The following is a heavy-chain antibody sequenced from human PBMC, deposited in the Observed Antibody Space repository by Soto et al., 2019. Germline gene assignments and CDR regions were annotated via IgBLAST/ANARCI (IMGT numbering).Heavy chain of an antibody. CDR2: IGLSGDTI. D-gene: IGHD3-16*01. CDR1: GFSFTNYE. J-gene: IGHJ4*01. Sequence: GGSLRLSCAVSGFSFTNYEMNWVRQAPGKGLEWIAYIGLSGDTIYYADSVKGRFTISRDHAKNSLELQMNSLRADDTALYYCARESFSASRNFFGYWGRGTQVTVSS. CDR3: ARESFSASRNFFGY. V-gene: IGHV3-48*03.